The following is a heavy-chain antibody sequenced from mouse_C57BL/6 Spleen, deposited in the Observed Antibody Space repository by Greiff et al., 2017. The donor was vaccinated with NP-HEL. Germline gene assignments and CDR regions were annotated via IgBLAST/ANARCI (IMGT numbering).Heavy chain of an antibody. CDR2: IYPGDGDT. CDR1: GYAFSSSW. J-gene: IGHJ1*03. V-gene: IGHV1-82*01. Sequence: QVQLKQSGPELVKPGASVKISCKASGYAFSSSWMNWVKQRPGKGLEWIGRIYPGDGDTNYNGKFKGKATLTEDKTSSTAYKQLSSLTSEDSAVYCYARGGYFDVWGTGTTVTVSS. CDR3: ARGGYFDV.